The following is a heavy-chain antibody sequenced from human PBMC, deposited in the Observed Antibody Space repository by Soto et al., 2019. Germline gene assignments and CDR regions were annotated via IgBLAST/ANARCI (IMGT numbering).Heavy chain of an antibody. J-gene: IGHJ4*02. D-gene: IGHD3-22*01. CDR3: ARGRRDYYDSGDWVPLAY. Sequence: QVQLVQSGAEVKKPGASVKVSCKASGYTFTNYDINWVRQATGQGLEWMGWMNPDSGDTRYAQEFQGRVTMTRDTSISTAYRELSSLRSEDTAVYSCARGRRDYYDSGDWVPLAYWGQGTLVIVSS. CDR1: GYTFTNYD. CDR2: MNPDSGDT. V-gene: IGHV1-8*01.